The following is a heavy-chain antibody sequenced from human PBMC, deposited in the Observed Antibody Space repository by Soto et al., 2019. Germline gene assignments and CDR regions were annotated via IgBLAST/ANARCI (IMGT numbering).Heavy chain of an antibody. CDR1: GYSFTKYH. D-gene: IGHD1-20*01. J-gene: IGHJ6*02. CDR2: IIPIFGTA. CDR3: ARGCNWNAVYYYGMDV. V-gene: IGHV1-69*13. Sequence: SVKVSCKASGYSFTKYHMHWVRQSPGQGLEWMGWIIPIFGTANYAQKFQGRVTITADESTSTAYMELSSLRSEDTAVYYCARGCNWNAVYYYGMDVWGQGTTVTVSS.